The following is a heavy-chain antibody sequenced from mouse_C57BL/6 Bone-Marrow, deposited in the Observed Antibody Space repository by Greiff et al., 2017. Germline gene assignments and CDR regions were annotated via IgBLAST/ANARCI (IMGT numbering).Heavy chain of an antibody. J-gene: IGHJ3*01. CDR1: GFTFSSYA. D-gene: IGHD1-1*01. CDR3: ARGENYYGTLFAY. CDR2: ISDGGSYT. Sequence: EVQLVESGGGLVKPGGSLKLSCAASGFTFSSYAMSWVRQTPEKRLEWVATISDGGSYTYYPDNVKGRFTISRDNAKNNLYLQRSHLKSEDTAMYYCARGENYYGTLFAYWGQGTLVTVSA. V-gene: IGHV5-4*01.